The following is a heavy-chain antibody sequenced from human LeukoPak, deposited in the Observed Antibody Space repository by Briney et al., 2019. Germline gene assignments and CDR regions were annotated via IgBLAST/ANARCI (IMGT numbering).Heavy chain of an antibody. CDR1: GFTFSSYA. D-gene: IGHD3-22*01. Sequence: PGGSLRLSCAASGFTFSSYAMSWVRQAPGKGLEWVSAISGSGGSTDYADSVKGRFTISRDNSKNTLYLQMNSLRAEDTAVYYCAHEPYDSSGSHGEGFDYWGQGTLVTVSS. J-gene: IGHJ4*02. CDR2: ISGSGGST. V-gene: IGHV3-23*01. CDR3: AHEPYDSSGSHGEGFDY.